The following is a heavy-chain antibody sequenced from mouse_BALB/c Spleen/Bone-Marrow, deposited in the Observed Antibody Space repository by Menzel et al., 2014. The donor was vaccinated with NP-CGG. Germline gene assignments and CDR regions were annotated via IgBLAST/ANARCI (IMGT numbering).Heavy chain of an antibody. V-gene: IGHV5-6*01. CDR3: TSTIATVVAEDAMDY. Sequence: EVKLVESGGDLVKPGGSLKLSCAASGFTFSSYGMSWVRQTPDKRLEWVATISSGGSYTYYPDSVKGRFAISRDNAKNNLYLQMSSQKSEDTAKYYCTSTIATVVAEDAMDYWGQGTSVTVSS. CDR2: ISSGGSYT. J-gene: IGHJ4*01. D-gene: IGHD1-1*01. CDR1: GFTFSSYG.